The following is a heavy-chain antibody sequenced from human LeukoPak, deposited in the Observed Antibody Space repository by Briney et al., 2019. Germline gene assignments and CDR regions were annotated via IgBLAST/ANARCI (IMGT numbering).Heavy chain of an antibody. CDR2: IIPIFGTA. J-gene: IGHJ6*03. CDR1: GGTFSSYA. Sequence: ASVKVSCKASGGTFSSYAISRVRQAPGQGLEWMGGIIPIFGTANYAQKFQGRVTITADESTSTAYMELSSLRSEDTAVYYCARVLEYYYGSGVLYYYYYYMDVWGKGTTVTISS. V-gene: IGHV1-69*01. CDR3: ARVLEYYYGSGVLYYYYYYMDV. D-gene: IGHD3-10*01.